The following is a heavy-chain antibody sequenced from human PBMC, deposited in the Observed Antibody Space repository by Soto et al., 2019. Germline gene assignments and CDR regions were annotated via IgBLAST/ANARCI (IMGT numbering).Heavy chain of an antibody. CDR3: ARGGIAAAGDGKFMDV. V-gene: IGHV1-2*04. J-gene: IGHJ6*02. CDR2: INPNSGGT. CDR1: GYTFTGDY. D-gene: IGHD6-13*01. Sequence: ASVKVSCKASGYTFTGDYMHWVREAPGQGLEWMGWINPNSGGTNYAQKFQGWVTMTRDTSISTAYMELSRLRSDDTAVYYCARGGIAAAGDGKFMDVWGQGTTVTVSS.